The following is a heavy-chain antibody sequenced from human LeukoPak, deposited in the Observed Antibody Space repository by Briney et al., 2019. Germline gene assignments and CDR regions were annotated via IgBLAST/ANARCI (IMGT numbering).Heavy chain of an antibody. J-gene: IGHJ4*02. D-gene: IGHD3-16*01. CDR2: ISWNSGSI. Sequence: PGRSLRLSCAASGFTFDDYAMHWVRHAPGKGLEWVSGISWNSGSIGYADSVKGRFTISRDNAKNSLYLQMNSLRAEDTALYYCARSFGWYYFDYWGQGTLVTVSS. CDR3: ARSFGWYYFDY. V-gene: IGHV3-9*01. CDR1: GFTFDDYA.